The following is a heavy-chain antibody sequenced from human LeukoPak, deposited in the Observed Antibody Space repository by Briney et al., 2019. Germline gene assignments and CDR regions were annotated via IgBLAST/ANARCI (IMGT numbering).Heavy chain of an antibody. D-gene: IGHD6-13*01. CDR1: GGTFSSYA. Sequence: SVKVSCKASGGTFSSYAISWVRQAPGQGLEWMGGIIPIFGTANYAQKFQGRVTITADESTSTAYMELSSLRPEDTAVYYCARGGSSWYSIEGNWFDPWGQGTLVTVSS. CDR3: ARGGSSWYSIEGNWFDP. V-gene: IGHV1-69*13. CDR2: IIPIFGTA. J-gene: IGHJ5*02.